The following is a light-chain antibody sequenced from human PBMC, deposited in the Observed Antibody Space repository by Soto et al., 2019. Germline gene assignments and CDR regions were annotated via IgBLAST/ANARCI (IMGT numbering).Light chain of an antibody. V-gene: IGLV2-23*02. Sequence: QSVLTQPASVSGSPGQSITISCTGTSSDVGNYNLVSWYQQRPGKAPKLMIFEVNKRPSGVSNRFSGSKPGNTASLTISGLQAEDEAEYYCCTYAGGSNVVFGGGTKLTVL. CDR2: EVN. CDR3: CTYAGGSNVV. J-gene: IGLJ2*01. CDR1: SSDVGNYNL.